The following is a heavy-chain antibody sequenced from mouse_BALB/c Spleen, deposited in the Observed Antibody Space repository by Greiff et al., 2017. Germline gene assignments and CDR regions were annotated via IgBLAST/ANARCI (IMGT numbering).Heavy chain of an antibody. D-gene: IGHD2-1*01. Sequence: EVKLVESGGGLVQPGGSRKLSCAASGFTFSSFGMHWVRQAPEKGLEWVAYISSGSSTIYYADTVKGRFTISRDNPKNTLFLQMTSLRSEDTAMYYCARDYGNYVPYYFDYWGQGTTLTVSS. CDR3: ARDYGNYVPYYFDY. CDR1: GFTFSSFG. J-gene: IGHJ2*01. CDR2: ISSGSSTI. V-gene: IGHV5-17*02.